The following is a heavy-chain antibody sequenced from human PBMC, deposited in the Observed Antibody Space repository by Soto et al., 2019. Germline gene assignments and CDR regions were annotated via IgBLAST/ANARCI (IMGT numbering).Heavy chain of an antibody. V-gene: IGHV3-30-3*01. CDR2: ISYDGSNK. J-gene: IGHJ4*02. CDR3: AREFPPIRYYYDSSGYSNFDY. CDR1: GFTFSSYA. Sequence: PGGSLRLSCAASGFTFSSYAMHWVRQAPGKGLEWVAVISYDGSNKYYADSVKGRFTISRDNSKNTLYLQMNSLRAEDTAVYYCAREFPPIRYYYDSSGYSNFDYWGQGTLVTVSS. D-gene: IGHD3-22*01.